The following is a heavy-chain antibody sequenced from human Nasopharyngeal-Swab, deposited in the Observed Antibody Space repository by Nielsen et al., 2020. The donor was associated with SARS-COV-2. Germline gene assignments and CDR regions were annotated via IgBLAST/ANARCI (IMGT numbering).Heavy chain of an antibody. Sequence: SETLSLTCTVSGGSISSGSYYWSWIRQPAGKGLEWIGRIYTSGSTNYNPSLKSRVTISVDTSKNQFSLKLSSVTAADTAVYYCARGVGFCTNGVCYNKDYYYYYCMDVWGKGTTVTVSS. V-gene: IGHV4-61*02. CDR2: IYTSGST. J-gene: IGHJ6*03. D-gene: IGHD2-8*01. CDR3: ARGVGFCTNGVCYNKDYYYYYCMDV. CDR1: GGSISSGSYY.